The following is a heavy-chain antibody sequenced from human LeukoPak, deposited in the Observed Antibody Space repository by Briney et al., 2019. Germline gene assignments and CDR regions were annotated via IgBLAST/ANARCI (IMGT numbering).Heavy chain of an antibody. Sequence: SETLSLTCAVYGGSFSGYYWSWIRQPPGKGLEWIGEINHSGSTNYNPSLKSRVTISVDTSKNQFSLKLSSVTAADTAVYYWARDSATQLFDYWGQGTLVTVSS. J-gene: IGHJ4*02. CDR1: GGSFSGYY. D-gene: IGHD6-25*01. V-gene: IGHV4-34*01. CDR2: INHSGST. CDR3: ARDSATQLFDY.